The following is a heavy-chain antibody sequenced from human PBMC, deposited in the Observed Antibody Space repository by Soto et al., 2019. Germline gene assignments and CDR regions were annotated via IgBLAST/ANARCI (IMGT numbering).Heavy chain of an antibody. CDR3: AKDIGAAPGGNYFDY. V-gene: IGHV3-9*01. J-gene: IGHJ4*02. CDR2: ISWNSGSI. D-gene: IGHD1-1*01. Sequence: VQLVESGGGLVQPGRSLRLSCAASGFTFDDYAMHWVRQAPGKGLEWVSGISWNSGSIGYADSVKGRFTISRDNAKNSLYLQMNSLRAEDTALYYCAKDIGAAPGGNYFDYWGQGTLVTVSS. CDR1: GFTFDDYA.